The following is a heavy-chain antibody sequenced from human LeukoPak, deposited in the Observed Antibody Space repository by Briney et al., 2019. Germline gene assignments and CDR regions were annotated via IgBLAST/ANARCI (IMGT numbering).Heavy chain of an antibody. CDR3: ARGFGGGKGFDY. J-gene: IGHJ4*02. V-gene: IGHV3-11*05. Sequence: PGGSPRLSCAASGFTFSDFYMSWIRQAPGKGLEWVSYITGSSSHTNYADSMKGRFTISRDNAKNSLFLQMNSLRAEDTAVYYCARGFGGGKGFDYWGQGTLVTVSS. CDR2: ITGSSSHT. D-gene: IGHD4-23*01. CDR1: GFTFSDFY.